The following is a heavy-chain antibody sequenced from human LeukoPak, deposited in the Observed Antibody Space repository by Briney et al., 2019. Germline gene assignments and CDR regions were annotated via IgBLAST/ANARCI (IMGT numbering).Heavy chain of an antibody. CDR2: FDPEDGET. V-gene: IGHV1-24*01. Sequence: ASVKVSCKVSGYTLTELSMHWVRQAPGKGLEWMGRFDPEDGETIYAQKFQGRVTMTEDTSTNTAYMELSSLRSEGTAVYYCARKLRLEPSRGAFDIWGQGTMVTVSS. CDR3: ARKLRLEPSRGAFDI. D-gene: IGHD1-1*01. CDR1: GYTLTELS. J-gene: IGHJ3*02.